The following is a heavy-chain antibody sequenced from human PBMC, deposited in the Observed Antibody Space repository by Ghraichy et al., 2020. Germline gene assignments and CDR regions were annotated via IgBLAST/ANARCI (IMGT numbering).Heavy chain of an antibody. CDR3: ARDQAVAGGGGFDY. V-gene: IGHV4-34*01. Sequence: SETLSLTCAVYGGSFSGYYWSWIRQPPGKGLEWIGEINHSGSTNYNPSLKSRVTISVDTSKNQFSLKLSSVTAADTAVYYCARDQAVAGGGGFDYWGQGTLVTVSS. D-gene: IGHD6-19*01. CDR1: GGSFSGYY. CDR2: INHSGST. J-gene: IGHJ4*02.